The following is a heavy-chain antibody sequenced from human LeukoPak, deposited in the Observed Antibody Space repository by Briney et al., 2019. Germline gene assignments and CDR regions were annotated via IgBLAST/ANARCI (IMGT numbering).Heavy chain of an antibody. CDR3: ASLTYCSSTSCYVFSDY. V-gene: IGHV4-34*01. Sequence: SETLSLTCPVYGGSFSGYYWSWIRQPPGKGLEWIGEINHSGSTNYNPSLKSRVAISVDTSKNQFSLKLSSVTAADTAVYYCASLTYCSSTSCYVFSDYWGQGTLVTVSS. CDR1: GGSFSGYY. J-gene: IGHJ4*02. D-gene: IGHD2-2*01. CDR2: INHSGST.